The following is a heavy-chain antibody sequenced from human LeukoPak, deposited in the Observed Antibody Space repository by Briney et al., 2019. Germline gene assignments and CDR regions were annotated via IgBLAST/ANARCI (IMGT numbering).Heavy chain of an antibody. J-gene: IGHJ4*02. CDR1: GFTFSSYG. CDR2: IWYDGSNK. CDR3: AKDHDSSGCDY. Sequence: GGSLRLSCAASGFTFSSYGMHWVRQAPGKGLEWVAVIWYDGSNKYYADSVKGRFTISRDNSKNTLYLQMNSLRAEDTAVYYCAKDHDSSGCDYWGQGTLVTVSS. V-gene: IGHV3-33*06. D-gene: IGHD3-22*01.